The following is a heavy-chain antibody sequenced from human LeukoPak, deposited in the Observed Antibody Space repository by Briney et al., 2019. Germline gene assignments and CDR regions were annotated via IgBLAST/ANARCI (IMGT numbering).Heavy chain of an antibody. V-gene: IGHV3-43*02. Sequence: GGSLRLSCAASGFAFDDYAMHWVRQAPGKGLEWVSLISGDGGSTYYADSVKGRFTISRDNSKNSLYLQMNSLRTEDTALYYCAKDILVDYYDSSGYFSYWGQGTLVTVSS. J-gene: IGHJ4*02. CDR2: ISGDGGST. CDR1: GFAFDDYA. D-gene: IGHD3-22*01. CDR3: AKDILVDYYDSSGYFSY.